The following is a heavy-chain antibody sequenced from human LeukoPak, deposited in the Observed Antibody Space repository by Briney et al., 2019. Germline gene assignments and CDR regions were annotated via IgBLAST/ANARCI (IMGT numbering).Heavy chain of an antibody. CDR2: ISDSGGDT. CDR1: GFTFKSSA. Sequence: PGGSLRLSCAASGFTFKSSAMNWVRQAPGKGLEWVSAISDSGGDTIYTDSVKDRFTISRDNAKNTLYLQMNSLRAEDTAVYYCAKGGSYGPLDYWGQGTLVTVSS. V-gene: IGHV3-23*01. J-gene: IGHJ4*02. D-gene: IGHD1-26*01. CDR3: AKGGSYGPLDY.